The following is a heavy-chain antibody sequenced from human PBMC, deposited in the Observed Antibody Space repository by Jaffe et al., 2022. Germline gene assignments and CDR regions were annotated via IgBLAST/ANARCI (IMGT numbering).Heavy chain of an antibody. CDR3: ARGRPPVLTAFDF. CDR1: GYSFSGYY. Sequence: QVQLVQSGAEVKRPGASVKVSCKASGYSFSGYYVHWVRQAPGQGLEWMGWSNPISGGSNRAKKFEGRVTMTSDTSISTAYMELRSLGSDDTAVYYCARGRPPVLTAFDFWGQGTLVTVSS. CDR2: SNPISGGS. J-gene: IGHJ3*01. V-gene: IGHV1-2*02. D-gene: IGHD3-9*01.